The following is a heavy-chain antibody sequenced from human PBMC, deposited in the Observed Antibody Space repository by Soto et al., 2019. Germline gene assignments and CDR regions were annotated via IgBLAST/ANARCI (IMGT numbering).Heavy chain of an antibody. D-gene: IGHD3-3*01. J-gene: IGHJ5*02. CDR1: GYTFTSYY. V-gene: IGHV1-46*01. Sequence: QVQLVQSGAEVKKPGASVKVSCKASGYTFTSYYMHWVRQAPGQGLEWMGIINPSGGSTSYAQKFQSRVTMTRDTSTSTVYMELSSLRSEDTAVYYCARDSQGPSYDVGSGWDNWFDPWGHGTLVTVSS. CDR3: ARDSQGPSYDVGSGWDNWFDP. CDR2: INPSGGST.